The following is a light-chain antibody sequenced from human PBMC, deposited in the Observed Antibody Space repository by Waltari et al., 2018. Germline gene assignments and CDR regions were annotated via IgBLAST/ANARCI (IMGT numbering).Light chain of an antibody. CDR1: QSVGRY. Sequence: EIVLTQSPGTLSLSPGERATLSCRASQSVGRYLAWYQQKPGQAPRLLIYDASTRATGIPDRFSGSGSGTDVSLTSSRLESEDFAVYYCQKYVNVPATFGQGTKVEIK. J-gene: IGKJ1*01. CDR3: QKYVNVPAT. V-gene: IGKV3-20*01. CDR2: DAS.